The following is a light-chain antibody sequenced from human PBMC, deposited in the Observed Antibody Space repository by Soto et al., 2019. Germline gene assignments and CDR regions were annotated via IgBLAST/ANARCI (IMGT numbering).Light chain of an antibody. CDR3: LSYAESSTFV. Sequence: QSALTQPASVSGSPGQSITISCTGTSSDVGNYNLVSWFQQHPGKAPKLMIYEVTERPSGVSNRFSGSRSGSTASLTISGLQAEDEADYHCLSYAESSTFVFGTGTKLTVL. CDR2: EVT. J-gene: IGLJ1*01. V-gene: IGLV2-23*02. CDR1: SSDVGNYNL.